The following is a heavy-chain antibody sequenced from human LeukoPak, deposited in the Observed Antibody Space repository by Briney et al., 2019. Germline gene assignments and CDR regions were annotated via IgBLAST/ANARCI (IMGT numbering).Heavy chain of an antibody. Sequence: KPSETLSLTCAVYGGAFNSYFWSWIRQPPGIGLEWIGDIKRSGRTNNNPSLKSRVNISVDMSKNQFSMKLSSVTAADTAVYYCARASPFWSGYYPLDYWGQGTLVTVSP. J-gene: IGHJ4*02. CDR3: ARASPFWSGYYPLDY. V-gene: IGHV4-34*01. CDR1: GGAFNSYF. D-gene: IGHD3-3*01. CDR2: IKRSGRT.